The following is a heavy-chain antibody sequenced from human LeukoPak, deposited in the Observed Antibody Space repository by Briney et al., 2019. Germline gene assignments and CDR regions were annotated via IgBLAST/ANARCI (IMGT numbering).Heavy chain of an antibody. CDR1: GLTFSSYW. J-gene: IGHJ4*02. Sequence: GGSLRLSCAASGLTFSSYWMTWVRQSPGKGLEWVANIKLDGSETYYVDSVKGRFTIYRDNAKNSLYLQMNSLRAEDTAVYYCARINSVNYYFDYWGQGTLVTVSS. CDR3: ARINSVNYYFDY. D-gene: IGHD5/OR15-5a*01. V-gene: IGHV3-7*01. CDR2: IKLDGSET.